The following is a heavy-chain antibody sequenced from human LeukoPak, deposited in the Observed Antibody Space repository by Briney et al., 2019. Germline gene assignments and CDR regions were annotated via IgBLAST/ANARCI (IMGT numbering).Heavy chain of an antibody. D-gene: IGHD3-10*02. V-gene: IGHV1-2*02. CDR1: GYTFTGYY. CDR3: ARVFTEESWYFDL. CDR2: INPNSGGR. J-gene: IGHJ2*01. Sequence: ASVKVSCKASGYTFTGYYIHWVRQAPGQGLEWMGWINPNSGGRHNAQKFQGRVTMTRDTSISTAYMELSRLKSDDTAVYYCARVFTEESWYFDLWGRGTLVTVSP.